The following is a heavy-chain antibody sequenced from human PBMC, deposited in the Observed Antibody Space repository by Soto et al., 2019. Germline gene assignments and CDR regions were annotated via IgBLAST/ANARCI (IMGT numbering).Heavy chain of an antibody. CDR2: IYYSGST. CDR3: AKNYGNAFDI. J-gene: IGHJ3*02. Sequence: SETLSLTCTVSGGFISRYYWSWILQPPGKGLEWIGYIYYSGSTNYNPSLKSRVTISVDTSKNQFSLKLSSVTAADTAVYYCAKNYGNAFDIWGQGTMVTVSS. CDR1: GGFISRYY. D-gene: IGHD3-10*01. V-gene: IGHV4-59*01.